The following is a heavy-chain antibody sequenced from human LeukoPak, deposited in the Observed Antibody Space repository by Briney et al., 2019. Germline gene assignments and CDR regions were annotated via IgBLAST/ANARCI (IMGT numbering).Heavy chain of an antibody. CDR3: ARDRAAMVIDY. Sequence: GGSLRLSCAASEFTFSDYYMSWIRQAPGKGLEWVSYISSSGSTIYYADSVKGRFTISRDNAKNSLYLQMNSLRAEDTAVYYCARDRAAMVIDYWGQGTLVTVSS. D-gene: IGHD5-18*01. V-gene: IGHV3-11*04. CDR1: EFTFSDYY. CDR2: ISSSGSTI. J-gene: IGHJ4*02.